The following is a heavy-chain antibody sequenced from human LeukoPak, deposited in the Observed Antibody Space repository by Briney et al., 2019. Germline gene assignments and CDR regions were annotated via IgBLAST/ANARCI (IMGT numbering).Heavy chain of an antibody. D-gene: IGHD5-24*01. CDR3: ARTGWLAPGYLDY. J-gene: IGHJ4*02. CDR1: GGSISSYY. CDR2: IYCSGST. Sequence: SETLSLTCTVSGGSISSYYWSWIRQPPGKGLEWIGYIYCSGSTNYNPSLKSRVTISVDTSKNQFSLKLSSVTAADTAVYYCARTGWLAPGYLDYWGQGTLVTVSS. V-gene: IGHV4-59*01.